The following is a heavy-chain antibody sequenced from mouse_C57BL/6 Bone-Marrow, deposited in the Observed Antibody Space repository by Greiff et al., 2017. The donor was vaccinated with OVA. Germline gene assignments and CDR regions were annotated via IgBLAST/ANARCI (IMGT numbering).Heavy chain of an antibody. J-gene: IGHJ2*01. V-gene: IGHV14-4*01. D-gene: IGHD2-1*01. CDR2: IDPENGDT. CDR3: TAYGNSDY. Sequence: EVQLQESGAELVRPGASVKLSCTASGFNIKDYYMHWVKQRPEQGLEWIGWIDPENGDTEYASKFQGKATITADTSSNTAYLQLSSLTSEDSAVYYCTAYGNSDYWGQGTTLTVSS. CDR1: GFNIKDYY.